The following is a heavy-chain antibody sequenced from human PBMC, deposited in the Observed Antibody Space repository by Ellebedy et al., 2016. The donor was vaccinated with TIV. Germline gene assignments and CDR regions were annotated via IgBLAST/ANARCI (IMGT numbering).Heavy chain of an antibody. Sequence: GGSLRLXXAASGFTFSSYAMSWVRQAPGKGLEWVSAISGSGGSSYYADSVKGRFTISRDNSKNTLYLQMNSLRAEDTAVYYCAKDGATVTTRRVGYWGQGTLVTVSS. CDR2: ISGSGGSS. CDR1: GFTFSSYA. J-gene: IGHJ4*02. CDR3: AKDGATVTTRRVGY. D-gene: IGHD4-11*01. V-gene: IGHV3-23*01.